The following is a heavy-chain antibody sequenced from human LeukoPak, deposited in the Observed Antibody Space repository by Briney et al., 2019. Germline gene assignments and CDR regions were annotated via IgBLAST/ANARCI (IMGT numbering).Heavy chain of an antibody. CDR1: GFTFSNHA. V-gene: IGHV3-30*04. CDR2: ISFDGKKK. Sequence: GGSLRLSCAASGFTFSNHALHWVRQAPDKGLEWVTIISFDGKKKYYADSVKGRVTISRDNFKKTLFLQMKSLRTEDTAVYYCAKDLGSGWFGGIDYWGQGILVTVSS. CDR3: AKDLGSGWFGGIDY. J-gene: IGHJ4*02. D-gene: IGHD6-19*01.